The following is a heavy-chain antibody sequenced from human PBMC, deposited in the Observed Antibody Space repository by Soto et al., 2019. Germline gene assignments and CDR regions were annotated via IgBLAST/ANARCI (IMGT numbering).Heavy chain of an antibody. CDR1: GGSISSSSYY. D-gene: IGHD7-27*01. CDR2: IYYSGST. CDR3: ARLRWGTGLLDY. Sequence: SETLSLTCTVSGGSISSSSYYWGWIRQPPGKGLEWIGSIYYSGSTYYNPSLKSRVTISVDTSKNQFSLKLSSVTAADTAVYYCARLRWGTGLLDYWGQGTLVTVSS. V-gene: IGHV4-39*01. J-gene: IGHJ4*02.